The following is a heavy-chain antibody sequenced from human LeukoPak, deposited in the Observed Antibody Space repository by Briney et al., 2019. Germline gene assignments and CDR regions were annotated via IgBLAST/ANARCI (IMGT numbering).Heavy chain of an antibody. D-gene: IGHD3-22*01. CDR2: ISTSGGST. CDR3: AIMHRYYDGSGYWVQ. J-gene: IGHJ4*02. Sequence: GVLRLSCAASGFTFSSYAMSWVRQAPGKGLEWVSGISTSGGSTSYADSVKGRFTISRDSPRNTLYMQMNSLRAEDTALYYCAIMHRYYDGSGYWVQWGQGTLVTVSS. CDR1: GFTFSSYA. V-gene: IGHV3-23*01.